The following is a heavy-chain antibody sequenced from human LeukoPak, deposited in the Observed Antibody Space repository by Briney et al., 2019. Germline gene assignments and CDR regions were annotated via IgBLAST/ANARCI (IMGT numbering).Heavy chain of an antibody. D-gene: IGHD2-15*01. CDR2: ISSSSSYI. V-gene: IGHV3-21*01. Sequence: GGSLRLSCAASGFTFRSYSMNWVRQAPGKGLEWVSSISSSSSYIYYADSVKGRFTISRDNAKNSLYLQMNSLRAEDAAVYYCARAYCSGGSCYPFDYWGQGTLVTVSS. CDR1: GFTFRSYS. CDR3: ARAYCSGGSCYPFDY. J-gene: IGHJ4*02.